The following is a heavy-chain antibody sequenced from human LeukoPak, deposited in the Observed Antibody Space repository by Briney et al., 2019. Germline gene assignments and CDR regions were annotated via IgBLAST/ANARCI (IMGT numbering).Heavy chain of an antibody. J-gene: IGHJ3*02. CDR3: ARYLSGISSATDAFDM. V-gene: IGHV1-2*06. CDR1: GYTFTPYY. Sequence: ASVKVSCRASGYTFTPYYIHWVPQAPGQGPEWMGRINPNSAGPDSAQRFQGRATMTGDTSMNTAYMELSRLRSDDTAVDYCARYLSGISSATDAFDMWGQGTMVTVSS. CDR2: INPNSAGP. D-gene: IGHD1-14*01.